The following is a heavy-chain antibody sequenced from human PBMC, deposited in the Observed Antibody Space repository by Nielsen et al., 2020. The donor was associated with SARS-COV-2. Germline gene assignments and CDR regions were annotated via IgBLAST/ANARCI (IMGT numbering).Heavy chain of an antibody. V-gene: IGHV3-23*01. CDR1: GFTFNRYA. D-gene: IGHD1-26*01. J-gene: IGHJ4*02. CDR3: AKNLVRLSTELFDY. CDR2: MSGSGGSI. Sequence: GGSLRLSCAASGFTFNRYAMSWVRQAPGKGLEWVAVMSGSGGSIYYADPVKGRFTISRDNSKNTLYLQMNTLRVEDTAVYYCAKNLVRLSTELFDYWGQGTLVTVSS.